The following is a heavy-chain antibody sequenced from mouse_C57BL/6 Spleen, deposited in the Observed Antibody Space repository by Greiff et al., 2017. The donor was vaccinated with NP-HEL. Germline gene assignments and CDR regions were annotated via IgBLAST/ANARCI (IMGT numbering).Heavy chain of an antibody. D-gene: IGHD1-1*01. V-gene: IGHV7-3*01. CDR3: ARLNYGGWFAY. CDR2: IRNKANGYTT. J-gene: IGHJ3*01. CDR1: GFTFTDYY. Sequence: EVKLVESGGGLVQPGGSLSLSCAASGFTFTDYYMSWVRQPPGKALEWLGFIRNKANGYTTEYSASVKGRFTISRDNSQSILYLQMNALRAEDSATYYCARLNYGGWFAYWGQVTLVTVSA.